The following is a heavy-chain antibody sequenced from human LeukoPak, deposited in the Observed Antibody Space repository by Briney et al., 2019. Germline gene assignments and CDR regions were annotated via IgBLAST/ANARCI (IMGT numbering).Heavy chain of an antibody. CDR3: ARVGGVRGAHHI. V-gene: IGHV4-59*11. Sequence: SSETLSLTCTVSGGSISSHYWSWIRQPPGKGLEWIGYIYYSGSSGSTNYSPSLKSRGTISVDTSKNQFSLKLSSVTAADTAVYYCARVGGVRGAHHIWGQGTMVTVSS. CDR1: GGSISSHY. J-gene: IGHJ3*02. D-gene: IGHD3-10*01. CDR2: IYYSGSSGST.